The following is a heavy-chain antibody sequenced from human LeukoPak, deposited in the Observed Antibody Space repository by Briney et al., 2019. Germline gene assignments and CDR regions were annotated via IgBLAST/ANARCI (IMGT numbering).Heavy chain of an antibody. Sequence: SETLSLTCTVSGGSISSYYWNWIRQPPGKGLEWIGYIYYSGSTNYNPSLKSRVTISVGTSKNQFSLKLSSVTAADTAVYYCARYSSGSNFDYWGQGTLVTVSS. CDR2: IYYSGST. CDR3: ARYSSGSNFDY. V-gene: IGHV4-59*08. D-gene: IGHD6-19*01. CDR1: GGSISSYY. J-gene: IGHJ4*02.